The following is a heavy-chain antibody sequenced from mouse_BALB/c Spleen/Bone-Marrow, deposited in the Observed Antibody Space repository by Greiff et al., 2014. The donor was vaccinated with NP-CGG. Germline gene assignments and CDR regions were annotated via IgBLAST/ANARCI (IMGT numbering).Heavy chain of an antibody. CDR2: ISYSGST. D-gene: IGHD4-1*01. CDR1: GYSITSDYA. V-gene: IGHV3-2*02. Sequence: EVMLVESGPGLVKPSQSLSLTCTVTGYSITSDYAWNWIRQFPGNKLEWMGYISYSGSTSYSPSLKSRVSITRDTSKNQFFLQLNSVTTEDTATYYCARRDWDAFAYWGQGTLVTVSA. CDR3: ARRDWDAFAY. J-gene: IGHJ3*01.